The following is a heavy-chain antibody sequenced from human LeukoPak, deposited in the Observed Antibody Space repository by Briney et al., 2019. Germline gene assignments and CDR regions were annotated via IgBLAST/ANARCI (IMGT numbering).Heavy chain of an antibody. CDR2: INHDGGGI. CDR3: ATYTNWVAGDV. CDR1: GVTFSGSW. V-gene: IGHV3-7*01. D-gene: IGHD1-1*01. J-gene: IGHJ6*02. Sequence: PGGSLRLSCAASGVTFSGSWMTWVRQVPGQGLEWVAHINHDGGGIQYVDSVKGRFTISRDNAKGSVYLQMTSLRAEDTAIYHCATYTNWVAGDVWGQGTTVIVSS.